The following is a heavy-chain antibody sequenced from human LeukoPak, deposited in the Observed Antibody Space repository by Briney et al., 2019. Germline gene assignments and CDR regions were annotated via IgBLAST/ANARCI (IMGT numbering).Heavy chain of an antibody. CDR3: AGEDSSSDRFDY. J-gene: IGHJ4*02. CDR2: IIPILGIA. CDR1: GGTFSSYT. D-gene: IGHD6-6*01. V-gene: IGHV1-69*02. Sequence: GASVNVSCKASGGTFSSYTISWVRQAPGQGLEWMGRIIPILGIANYAQKLQGRVTITADKTTSTAYMELSSLRSEDTTVYYCAGEDSSSDRFDYWGQGTLVTVSS.